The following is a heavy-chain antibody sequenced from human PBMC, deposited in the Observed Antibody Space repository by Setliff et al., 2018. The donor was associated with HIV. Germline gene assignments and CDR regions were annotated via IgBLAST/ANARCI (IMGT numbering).Heavy chain of an antibody. CDR2: INPSGGSS. V-gene: IGHV1-46*01. Sequence: GASVKVSCKASGYTFTSYYMNWVRQAPGQELEWMGIINPSGGSSTYAQKFQGRVAMARDTSTSTVYMELSSLRSEDTAVYYCARDRVRITIFGANDASDIWGQGTMVTVSS. CDR3: ARDRVRITIFGANDASDI. CDR1: GYTFTSYY. D-gene: IGHD3-3*01. J-gene: IGHJ3*02.